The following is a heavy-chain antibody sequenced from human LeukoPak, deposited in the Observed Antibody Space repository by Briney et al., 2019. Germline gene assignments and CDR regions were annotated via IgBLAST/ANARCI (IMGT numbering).Heavy chain of an antibody. D-gene: IGHD2/OR15-2a*01. CDR3: ARGFLKYDLFDY. CDR1: GYTFTTYN. V-gene: IGHV1-18*01. CDR2: ISGYNGNT. J-gene: IGHJ4*02. Sequence: ASVKVSCKASGYTFTTYNINWVRQAPGQGLEWMGWISGYNGNTNYAQKLQGRVTMTTDTSTSTAYMELRSLRSDDTAVYYCARGFLKYDLFDYWGQGTLVTVSS.